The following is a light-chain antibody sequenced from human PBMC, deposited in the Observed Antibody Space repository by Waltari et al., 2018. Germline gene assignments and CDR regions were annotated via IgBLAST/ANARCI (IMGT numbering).Light chain of an antibody. J-gene: IGLJ1*01. CDR2: EVN. CDR3: CSYAGVDTFYV. V-gene: IGLV2-23*02. CDR1: SSDVGSDDL. Sequence: QSALTQPASVSGSPGQSIPIPCTGTSSDVGSDDLVSWYQQHPGKAPKLIIYEVNERPSGVSNRFSGSKSGNTASLTISGLQAEDEADYYCCSYAGVDTFYVFGTGTKVTVL.